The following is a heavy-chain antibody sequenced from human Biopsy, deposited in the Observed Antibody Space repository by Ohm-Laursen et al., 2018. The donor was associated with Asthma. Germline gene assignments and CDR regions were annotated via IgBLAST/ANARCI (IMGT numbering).Heavy chain of an antibody. CDR1: GGTLNNYA. CDR3: AKARCYYFYCDMEV. D-gene: IGHD3-3*01. Sequence: SSVKVSCKSSGGTLNNYAINWVRQAPGQGLEWMGGISPIFGSIKYAQKFQDRVTISADVFRNTVHLELSSLRSEDTAVLYCAKARCYYFYCDMEVWGQGATVTVYS. J-gene: IGHJ6*02. V-gene: IGHV1-69*01. CDR2: ISPIFGSI.